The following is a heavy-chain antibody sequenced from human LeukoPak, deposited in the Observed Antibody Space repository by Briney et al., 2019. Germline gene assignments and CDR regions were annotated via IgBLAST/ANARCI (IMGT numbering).Heavy chain of an antibody. V-gene: IGHV4-59*08. J-gene: IGHJ4*02. CDR2: ISYSGYT. CDR3: ARRSPYCGSDCYVFDY. D-gene: IGHD2-21*02. Sequence: PSETLSLTCTVSDGSISSYYWSWIRQPAGKGLEWIGYISYSGYTNYNPSLKSRVTISPDTSKNRFSLDLSSVTAADTAVYYCARRSPYCGSDCYVFDYWGQGTLVTVSS. CDR1: DGSISSYY.